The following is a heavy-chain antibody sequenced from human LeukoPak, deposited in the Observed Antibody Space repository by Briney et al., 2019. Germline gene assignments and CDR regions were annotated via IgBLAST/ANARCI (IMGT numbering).Heavy chain of an antibody. J-gene: IGHJ4*02. CDR1: GYTFTSYY. Sequence: GASVKVSCKTSGYTFTSYYIKWVRQAPGQGLEWMGIINPSGGSTSYSQNFQGRVTMTTDMSTSTAYMELSSLRSEDTAVYYCARDPGEMATIEDYWGQGTLVTVSS. CDR2: INPSGGST. CDR3: ARDPGEMATIEDY. D-gene: IGHD5-24*01. V-gene: IGHV1-46*01.